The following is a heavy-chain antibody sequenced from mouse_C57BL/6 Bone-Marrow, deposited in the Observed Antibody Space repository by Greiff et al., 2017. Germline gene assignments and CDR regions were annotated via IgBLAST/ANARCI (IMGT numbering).Heavy chain of an antibody. CDR2: IYPSDSET. Sequence: QVQLQQPGAELVRPGSSVKLSCKASGYTFTSYWMDWVKQRPGQGLEWIGNIYPSDSETHYNQKFKDKATLTVDKSSSTAYMQLSSLTSEDSAVYYCARRYYGSNFDYWGQGTTLTVSS. CDR1: GYTFTSYW. J-gene: IGHJ2*01. D-gene: IGHD1-1*01. CDR3: ARRYYGSNFDY. V-gene: IGHV1-61*01.